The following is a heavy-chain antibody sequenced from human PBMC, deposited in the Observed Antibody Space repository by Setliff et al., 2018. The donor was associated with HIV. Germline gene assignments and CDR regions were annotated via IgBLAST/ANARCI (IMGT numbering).Heavy chain of an antibody. CDR1: GFTFRSYA. V-gene: IGHV3-33*01. CDR3: ARDYGGKPDY. CDR2: IWYDGSNK. J-gene: IGHJ4*02. D-gene: IGHD4-17*01. Sequence: PGGSLRLSCAASGFTFRSYAMNWVRQAPGKGLEWVAVIWYDGSNKYYADSVKGRFTISRDNSKNTLYLQMNSLRAEDTAVYYCARDYGGKPDYWGQGTLVTVSS.